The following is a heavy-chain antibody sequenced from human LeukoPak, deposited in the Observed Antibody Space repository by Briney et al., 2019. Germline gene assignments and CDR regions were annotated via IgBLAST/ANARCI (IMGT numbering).Heavy chain of an antibody. D-gene: IGHD3-22*01. Sequence: GGSLRLSXAASGFTFSSYWMSWVRQAPGKGLEWVANIKQDGSEKYYVDSVKGRFTISRDNAKNSLYLQMNSLRAEDTAVYYCARDRGYYYNSSGYYYYYWGQGTLVTVSS. CDR1: GFTFSSYW. V-gene: IGHV3-7*01. J-gene: IGHJ4*02. CDR2: IKQDGSEK. CDR3: ARDRGYYYNSSGYYYYY.